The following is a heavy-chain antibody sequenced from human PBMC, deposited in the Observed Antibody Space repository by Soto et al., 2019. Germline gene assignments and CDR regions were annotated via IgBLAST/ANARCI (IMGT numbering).Heavy chain of an antibody. CDR3: ARHGSGSQGGS. J-gene: IGHJ1*01. D-gene: IGHD5-12*01. CDR1: GFTFNSYT. V-gene: IGHV3-30*01. CDR2: ISYDGSDK. Sequence: SLRLSCAASGFTFNSYTMHWVRQAPGKGLEWVAVISYDGSDKYYADSVKGRFTVSRDNSKNTVYLQMNNLRPEDTALYYCARHGSGSQGGSWGQGTLVTVSS.